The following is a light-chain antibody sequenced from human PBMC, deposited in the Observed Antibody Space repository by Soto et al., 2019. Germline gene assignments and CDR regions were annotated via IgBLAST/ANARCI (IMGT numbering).Light chain of an antibody. V-gene: IGLV2-11*01. CDR2: DVS. Sequence: QSALTQPRSVSGSPGQSVTISCTGTSSDVGGYNYVSWYQQHPGKAPKLMIYDVSKRPSGVPDRFSGSKSGNTASLTISGLQAEDEADYYCFSYAGSYTPVVFGGGTKLTV. J-gene: IGLJ2*01. CDR3: FSYAGSYTPVV. CDR1: SSDVGGYNY.